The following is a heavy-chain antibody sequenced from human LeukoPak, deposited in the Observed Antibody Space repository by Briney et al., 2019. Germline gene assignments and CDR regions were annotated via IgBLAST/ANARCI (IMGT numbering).Heavy chain of an antibody. D-gene: IGHD6-13*01. Sequence: PSETLSLTCTVSGGSISSGGYYWSWIRQHPGKGLEWIGYIYYSGSTYYNPSLKSRVTISVDTSKNQISLKLSSVTAADTAVYYRARDRTGSSYDFDYWGQGTLVTVSS. CDR3: ARDRTGSSYDFDY. CDR1: GGSISSGGYY. CDR2: IYYSGST. V-gene: IGHV4-31*03. J-gene: IGHJ4*02.